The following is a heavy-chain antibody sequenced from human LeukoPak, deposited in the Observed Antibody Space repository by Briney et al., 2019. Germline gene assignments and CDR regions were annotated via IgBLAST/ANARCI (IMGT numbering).Heavy chain of an antibody. Sequence: SETLSLTCTVSGDCIDSYYWSWIRQPPGKGLEWIGYIYYSGSTNYNPSLKSRVTISVDTSKNQFSLKLSSVTAADTAVYYCARIAMVGYYYGMDVWGQGTTVTVSS. V-gene: IGHV4-59*08. J-gene: IGHJ6*02. CDR3: ARIAMVGYYYGMDV. CDR1: GDCIDSYY. CDR2: IYYSGST. D-gene: IGHD5-18*01.